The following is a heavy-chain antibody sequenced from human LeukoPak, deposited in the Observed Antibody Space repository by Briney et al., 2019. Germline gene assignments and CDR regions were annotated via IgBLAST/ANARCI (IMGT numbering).Heavy chain of an antibody. CDR3: ARTVRQNIAVAGTGLREFDY. V-gene: IGHV3-11*01. J-gene: IGHJ4*02. CDR1: GFTFSDYY. D-gene: IGHD6-19*01. CDR2: ISSSGSTI. Sequence: GGSLRLSCAASGFTFSDYYMSWIRQAPGKGLEWVSYISSSGSTIYYADSVKGRFTISRDNAKNSLYLQMNSLRAEDTAVYYCARTVRQNIAVAGTGLREFDYWGQGTLVTVSS.